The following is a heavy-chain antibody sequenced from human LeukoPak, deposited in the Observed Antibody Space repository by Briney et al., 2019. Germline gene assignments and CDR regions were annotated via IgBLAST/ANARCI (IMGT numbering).Heavy chain of an antibody. D-gene: IGHD6-13*01. CDR1: RFTVSSNY. CDR2: IYSGGST. V-gene: IGHV3-53*01. Sequence: PGGSLRLSCAASRFTVSSNYMSWVRQAPGKGLEWVSVIYSGGSTYYADSVKGRFTISRDNSKDTLYLQMNSLRAEDTAVYYCASRYSSSWYGAFDIWGQGTMVTVSS. J-gene: IGHJ3*02. CDR3: ASRYSSSWYGAFDI.